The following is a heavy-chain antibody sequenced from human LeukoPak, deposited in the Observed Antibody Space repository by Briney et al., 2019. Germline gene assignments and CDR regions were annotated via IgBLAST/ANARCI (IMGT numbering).Heavy chain of an antibody. CDR1: GYTFTGYY. J-gene: IGHJ4*02. CDR2: INPNSGGT. D-gene: IGHD3-22*01. CDR3: ARVEGSSGPYYRLGFDY. V-gene: IGHV1-2*02. Sequence: GASVKVSCKASGYTFTGYYMHWVRQAPGQGLEWMGWINPNSGGTNYAQKFQGRVTMTRDTSISTAYMELSRLRSDDTAVYYCARVEGSSGPYYRLGFDYWGQGTLVTVSS.